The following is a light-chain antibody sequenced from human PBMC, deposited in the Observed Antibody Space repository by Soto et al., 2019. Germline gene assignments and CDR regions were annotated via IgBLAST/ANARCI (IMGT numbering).Light chain of an antibody. CDR1: QSISSY. J-gene: IGKJ4*01. V-gene: IGKV1-39*01. Sequence: DIQMTQSPSSLSAAVGDRVTITCRASQSISSYLNWYQQKPGKAPKLLIYAASSLQSGVSSRFRGSGSGTDFTLTICCLQSEDFATYYCQRYYSYPLTFGGGTKVDIK. CDR2: AAS. CDR3: QRYYSYPLT.